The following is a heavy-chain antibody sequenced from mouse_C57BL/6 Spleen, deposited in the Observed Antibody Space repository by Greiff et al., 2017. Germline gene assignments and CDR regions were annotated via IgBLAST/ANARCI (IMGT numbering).Heavy chain of an antibody. D-gene: IGHD1-1*01. V-gene: IGHV5-9*01. Sequence: EVQLVESGGGLVKPGGSLKLSCAASGFPFSSYTMSWVRQTPEKRLEWVATISGGGGNTYYPDSVKGRFTISRDNAKNTLYLQMSSLRSEDTALYYCAIHEGYYSSGFAYWGQGTLVTVSA. CDR2: ISGGGGNT. CDR1: GFPFSSYT. CDR3: AIHEGYYSSGFAY. J-gene: IGHJ3*01.